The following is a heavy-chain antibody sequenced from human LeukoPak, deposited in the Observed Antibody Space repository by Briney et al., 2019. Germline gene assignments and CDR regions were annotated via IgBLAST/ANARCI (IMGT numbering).Heavy chain of an antibody. CDR1: HGSISGSIRSYY. CDR3: ARIPLGYSGAYYFDY. CDR2: ISSSGSV. D-gene: IGHD5-12*01. J-gene: IGHJ4*02. V-gene: IGHV4-4*09. Sequence: SSETLSLTCTVSHGSISGSIRSYYWSWLRQPPGKGLEWIGYISSSGSVNDNPSLRSRVTISVGTSKNQFFLNLSSVSAADTAVYYCARIPLGYSGAYYFDYWGQGTLVTVSP.